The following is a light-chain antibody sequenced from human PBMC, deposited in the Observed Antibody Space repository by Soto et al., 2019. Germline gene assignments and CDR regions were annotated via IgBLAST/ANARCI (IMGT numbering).Light chain of an antibody. CDR2: GAS. V-gene: IGKV3-15*01. J-gene: IGKJ1*01. CDR1: QSVSSN. CDR3: QQYNNWPQT. Sequence: EIVMTQSPATLSVSPGERATLSCRASQSVSSNLAWDQQKPGQAPRLLIYGASTRSTGIPARFSGSGSGTEFTLTISSLQSEDFAVYYGQQYNNWPQTFGQGTKVEIK.